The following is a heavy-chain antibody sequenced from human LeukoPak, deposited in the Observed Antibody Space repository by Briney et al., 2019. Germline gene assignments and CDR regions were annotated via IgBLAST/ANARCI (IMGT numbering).Heavy chain of an antibody. CDR3: AREVGATHY. CDR1: GGSISTSSHY. Sequence: SETLSLTCTVSGGSISTSSHYWGWIRQPPGKGLEWIGYIYYSGSTNYSPSLKSRVTTSVDTSKNQFSLNLSSVSAADTAVYYCAREVGATHYWGQGALVTVSS. CDR2: IYYSGST. V-gene: IGHV4-61*01. D-gene: IGHD1-26*01. J-gene: IGHJ4*02.